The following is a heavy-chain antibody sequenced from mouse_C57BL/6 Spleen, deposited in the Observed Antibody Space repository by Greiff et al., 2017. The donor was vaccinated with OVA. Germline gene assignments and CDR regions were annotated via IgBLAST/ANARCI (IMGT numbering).Heavy chain of an antibody. V-gene: IGHV1-39*01. D-gene: IGHD2-2*01. CDR1: GYSFTDYN. CDR3: ARPYGYGNWYFDV. CDR2: INPNYGTT. Sequence: VQLKQSGPELVKPGASVKISCKASGYSFTDYNMNWVKQSNGKSLEWIGVINPNYGTTSYNQKFKGKATLTVDQSSNTAYMQLNSLTSEDSAVYYCARPYGYGNWYFDVWGTGTTVTVSS. J-gene: IGHJ1*03.